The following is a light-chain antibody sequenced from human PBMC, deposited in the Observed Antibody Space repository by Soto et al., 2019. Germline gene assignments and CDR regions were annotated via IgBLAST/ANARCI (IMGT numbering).Light chain of an antibody. CDR3: QQYYTTPLT. Sequence: DIVMTQSPDSLAVSLGERATINCMSSQSILYSSNNKNYLAWYQQKPGQPPKLLIYWASTRESGVPDRFSGSGYGTDFTLTISSLQAEDVAVYYCQQYYTTPLTFGGGTKVEIK. V-gene: IGKV4-1*01. CDR1: QSILYSSNNKNY. CDR2: WAS. J-gene: IGKJ4*01.